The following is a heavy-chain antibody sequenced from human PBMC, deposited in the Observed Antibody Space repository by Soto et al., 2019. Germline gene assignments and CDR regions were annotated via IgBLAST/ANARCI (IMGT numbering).Heavy chain of an antibody. J-gene: IGHJ4*02. CDR1: GYTFITYG. V-gene: IGHV1-18*01. Sequence: ASVKVSCRASGYTFITYGVTWVRQAPGQGLEWMGWITPYNGKTHYAQKFQDRVTMTTDTAATTAYMELRSLTSDDSAMYFCARDTSHYFDHWGQGILVTVSS. CDR2: ITPYNGKT. D-gene: IGHD2-2*01. CDR3: ARDTSHYFDH.